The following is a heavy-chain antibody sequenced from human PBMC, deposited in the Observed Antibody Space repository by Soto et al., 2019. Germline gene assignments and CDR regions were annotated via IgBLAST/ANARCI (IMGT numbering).Heavy chain of an antibody. J-gene: IGHJ5*02. CDR3: ARGAVPGLFDP. V-gene: IGHV4-31*03. Sequence: QVQLQESGPGLVKPSQTLSLTCTVSGGSISSGGYYWSWIRQHPGKGLEWIGYIYHSGSTYYNPSLKSRVTISVDTSKKQFSLKLSSVTAADTSVYYCARGAVPGLFDPWGQGTLVTVSS. D-gene: IGHD6-25*01. CDR2: IYHSGST. CDR1: GGSISSGGYY.